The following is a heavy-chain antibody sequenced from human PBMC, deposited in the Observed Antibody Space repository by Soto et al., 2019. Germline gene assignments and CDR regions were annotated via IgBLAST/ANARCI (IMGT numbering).Heavy chain of an antibody. Sequence: PSETLSLTCTVSVDSISSYYWSWIRQPPGEGLEWIGFIYYSGSANYNPSLKIRVTISVDASKNQFSLKLSSVTAADTAVYYCARGRTTVVTFFDYWGQGTLVTVSS. CDR1: VDSISSYY. D-gene: IGHD4-17*01. CDR2: IYYSGSA. V-gene: IGHV4-59*01. J-gene: IGHJ4*02. CDR3: ARGRTTVVTFFDY.